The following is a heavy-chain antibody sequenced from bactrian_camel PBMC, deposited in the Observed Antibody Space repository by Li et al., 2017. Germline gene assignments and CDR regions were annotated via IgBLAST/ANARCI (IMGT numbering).Heavy chain of an antibody. CDR1: GLNNFC. CDR2: ISNVGSVK. J-gene: IGHJ6*01. Sequence: HVQLVESGGGTVQSGGSLRLSCEWSGLNNFCMGWFRQAPGKEREAVATISNVGSVKWYDDSVKGRFAISRDNAKDTVSLQMDSLKPEDTAMYYCTTDTRLFGCTVGSSLLRNGGNSWGPGTQVTVS. V-gene: IGHV3S55*01. D-gene: IGHD3*01. CDR3: TTDTRLFGCTVGSSLLRNGGNS.